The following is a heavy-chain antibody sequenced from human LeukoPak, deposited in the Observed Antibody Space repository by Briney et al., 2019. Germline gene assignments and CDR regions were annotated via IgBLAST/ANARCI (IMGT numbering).Heavy chain of an antibody. V-gene: IGHV3-53*01. CDR2: IHSGGNT. CDR3: ARDPYGLNSFDY. Sequence: PGGSLRLSCAASGFTVSSNYMSWVRQAPGKGLEWVSVIHSGGNTYYADSVKGRFTISRDNSKDTLYLQMNSLRAEDTAVYYCARDPYGLNSFDYWGQGTLVTVSS. CDR1: GFTVSSNY. J-gene: IGHJ4*02. D-gene: IGHD3-10*01.